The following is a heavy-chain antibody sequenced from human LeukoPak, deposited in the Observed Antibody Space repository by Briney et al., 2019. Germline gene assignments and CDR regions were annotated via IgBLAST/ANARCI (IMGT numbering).Heavy chain of an antibody. Sequence: ASVKVSCKASGYTFTSYDINWVRQAPGQGLEWMGWVSGYNGNTNYAQKFEGRVAMTTDTSSSTAYMELRSLRFDDTAIYYCARGDWFDPWGQGTLATVSS. CDR3: ARGDWFDP. D-gene: IGHD2-21*01. CDR2: VSGYNGNT. CDR1: GYTFTSYD. V-gene: IGHV1-18*01. J-gene: IGHJ5*02.